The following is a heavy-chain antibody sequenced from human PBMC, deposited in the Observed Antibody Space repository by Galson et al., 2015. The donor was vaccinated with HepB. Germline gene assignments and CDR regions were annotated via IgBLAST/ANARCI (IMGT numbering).Heavy chain of an antibody. V-gene: IGHV1-46*03. Sequence: QSGAEVKKPGASVKVSCKASGYTFTSYGISWVRQAPGQGLEWMGIINPSGGSTSYAQKFQGRVTMTRDTSTSTVYMELSCLRSEDTAVYYCARGVNSGYDYYFDYWGQGTLVTVSS. CDR2: INPSGGST. CDR1: GYTFTSYG. J-gene: IGHJ4*02. D-gene: IGHD5-12*01. CDR3: ARGVNSGYDYYFDY.